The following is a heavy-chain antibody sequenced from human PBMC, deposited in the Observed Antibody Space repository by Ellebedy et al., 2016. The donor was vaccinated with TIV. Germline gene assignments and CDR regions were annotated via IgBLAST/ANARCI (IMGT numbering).Heavy chain of an antibody. V-gene: IGHV3-7*03. CDR2: INQDGSEK. Sequence: PGGSLRLSCVASGFTFSSHWMTWVRQAPGKGLEWVAHINQDGSEKYYVDSVKGRFTISRDNAKNSLYLQMNSLRVEDTAMYYCARAPPGSGSNYYFDYWGQGTLVTVSS. D-gene: IGHD3-10*01. J-gene: IGHJ4*02. CDR1: GFTFSSHW. CDR3: ARAPPGSGSNYYFDY.